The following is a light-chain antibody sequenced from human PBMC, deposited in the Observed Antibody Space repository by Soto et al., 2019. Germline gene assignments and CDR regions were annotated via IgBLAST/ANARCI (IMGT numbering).Light chain of an antibody. CDR2: GAS. J-gene: IGKJ4*01. CDR3: QQFGSSPLP. CDR1: QSVSRNN. Sequence: ETVLTQSPGTLSLSPGERATLSCWASQSVSRNNVVWYQQRPGQPPRLLIYGASSRATGIPDRFSGSGSGTDFSLTISRLEPEDFAVYYCQQFGSSPLPFGGGSKVDI. V-gene: IGKV3-20*01.